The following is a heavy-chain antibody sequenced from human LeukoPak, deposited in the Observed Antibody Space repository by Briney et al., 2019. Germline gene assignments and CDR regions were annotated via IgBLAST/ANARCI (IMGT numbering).Heavy chain of an antibody. CDR2: ISSSSSYI. D-gene: IGHD2-15*01. J-gene: IGHJ4*02. CDR3: ARVVCSGGSCYPHS. CDR1: GFTFSSYS. V-gene: IGHV3-21*01. Sequence: GGSLRLSCAASGFTFSSYSMNWVRQAPGKGLEWVSSISSSSSYIYYADSVKGRFTISRDNAKNSLYLQMNSLRAEDTAVYYCARVVCSGGSCYPHSWGQGTLVTVSS.